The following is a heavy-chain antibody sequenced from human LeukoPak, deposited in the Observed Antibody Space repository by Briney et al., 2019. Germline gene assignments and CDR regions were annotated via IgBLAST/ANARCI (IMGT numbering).Heavy chain of an antibody. Sequence: GESLKISCKGSGYSFTSYWIGWVRQMPGKGLEWMGIIYPGDSDTRYGPSFQGQVTISADKSISTAYLQWSSLKASDTAMYYCASTRDGYNYYFDYWGQGTLVTVSS. CDR1: GYSFTSYW. J-gene: IGHJ4*02. D-gene: IGHD5-24*01. V-gene: IGHV5-51*01. CDR3: ASTRDGYNYYFDY. CDR2: IYPGDSDT.